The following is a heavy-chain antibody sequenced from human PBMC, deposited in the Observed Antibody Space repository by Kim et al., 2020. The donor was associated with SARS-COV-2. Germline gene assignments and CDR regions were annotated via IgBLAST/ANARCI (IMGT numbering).Heavy chain of an antibody. CDR1: GFTFSSYA. J-gene: IGHJ3*02. V-gene: IGHV3-23*01. CDR2: ISGSGGST. D-gene: IGHD5-12*01. CDR3: AKDLGVATIKREDDAFDI. Sequence: GGSLRLSCAASGFTFSSYAMSWVRQAPGKGLEWVSAISGSGGSTYYADSVKGRFTISRDNSKNTLYLQMNSLRAEDTAVYYCAKDLGVATIKREDDAFDIWGQGTMVTVSS.